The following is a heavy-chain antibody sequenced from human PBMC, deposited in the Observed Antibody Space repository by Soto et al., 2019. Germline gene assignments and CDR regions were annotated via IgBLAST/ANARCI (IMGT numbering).Heavy chain of an antibody. D-gene: IGHD2-15*01. CDR2: IIPIFGTA. J-gene: IGHJ6*02. CDR3: ARGSGGSQDSYYYGMDV. CDR1: GGTFSSYA. Sequence: QVQLVQSGAEVKKPGSSVKVSCGASGGTFSSYAISWVRQAPGQGLEWMGGIIPIFGTANYAQKFQGRVTITADESTSTAYMELSSLRSEDPAVYYCARGSGGSQDSYYYGMDVWGQGTTVTVSS. V-gene: IGHV1-69*12.